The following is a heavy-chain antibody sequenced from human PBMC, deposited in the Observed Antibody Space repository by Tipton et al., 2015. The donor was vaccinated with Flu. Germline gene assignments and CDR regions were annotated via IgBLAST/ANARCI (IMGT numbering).Heavy chain of an antibody. CDR3: AGVGGPRTRYFAL. V-gene: IGHV4-4*02. Sequence: TLSLTCAVSGGSTSSSDWWSWVRQPPGKWLEWIGEIYHSGSANYNPSLKSRVIISVDNFKNQFSLSLNSVTASDTAVYYCAGVGGPRTRYFALWGRGTLVTVSS. CDR1: GGSTSSSDW. J-gene: IGHJ2*01. CDR2: IYHSGSA. D-gene: IGHD2-8*01.